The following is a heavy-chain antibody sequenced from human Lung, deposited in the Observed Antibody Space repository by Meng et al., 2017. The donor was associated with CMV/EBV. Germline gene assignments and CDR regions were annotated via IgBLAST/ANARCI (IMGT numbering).Heavy chain of an antibody. D-gene: IGHD2-2*01. V-gene: IGHV3-23*01. J-gene: IGHJ6*02. CDR2: IRGSDGST. CDR1: GFTFSTYG. CDR3: AKDRCGSASCSLDMDV. Sequence: GGSLRLSCVASGFTFSTYGMSWVRQAPGKGLEWVSVIRGSDGSTHYADSAKGRFTISRDNSKNTMFLQLNSLRADDPAVYYCAKDRCGSASCSLDMDVWGQGXTVTVSS.